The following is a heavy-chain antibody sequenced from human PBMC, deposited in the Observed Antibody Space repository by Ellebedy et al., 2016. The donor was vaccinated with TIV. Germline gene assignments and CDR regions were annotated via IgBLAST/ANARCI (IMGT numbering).Heavy chain of an antibody. CDR3: ARAVKYCGGDCTHKFDY. V-gene: IGHV2-26*01. J-gene: IGHJ4*02. CDR2: SSSYDEK. CDR1: GFSLTNIIMG. Sequence: SGPTLVKPKETLTLTCTVSGFSLTNIIMGVSWIRQAPGKTLEWLAHSSSYDEKFYSTSLKTRLGISRDTSKSQVVLTMTNMDPVDTGTYYCARAVKYCGGDCTHKFDYWGQGTPVTVSS. D-gene: IGHD2-21*02.